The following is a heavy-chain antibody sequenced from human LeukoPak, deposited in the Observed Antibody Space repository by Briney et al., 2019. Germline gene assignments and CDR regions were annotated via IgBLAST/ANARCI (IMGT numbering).Heavy chain of an antibody. J-gene: IGHJ3*02. CDR1: GFTFSTYW. Sequence: GGSLRLSCSASGFTFSTYWMNWVRQAPGKGLEWVASTKEDGSEKYYVGSVGGRFTISRDNAKNSLILQMNSLRAEDTAVYYCATDRGYSSFDIWGQGTMVTVSS. D-gene: IGHD5-18*01. CDR2: TKEDGSEK. CDR3: ATDRGYSSFDI. V-gene: IGHV3-7*05.